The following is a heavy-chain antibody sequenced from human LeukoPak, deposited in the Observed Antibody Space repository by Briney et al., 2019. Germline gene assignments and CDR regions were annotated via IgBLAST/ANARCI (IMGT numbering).Heavy chain of an antibody. V-gene: IGHV3-30*03. CDR3: ARDLSSSSFPRFDP. CDR1: GFTFSSYG. Sequence: GGSLRLSCAASGFTFSSYGMHWVRRAPGKGLEWVAVISYDGSNKYYADSVKGRFTISRDNAKNSLYLQMNSLRAEDTAVYYCARDLSSSSFPRFDPWAREPWSPSPQ. D-gene: IGHD6-6*01. J-gene: IGHJ5*02. CDR2: ISYDGSNK.